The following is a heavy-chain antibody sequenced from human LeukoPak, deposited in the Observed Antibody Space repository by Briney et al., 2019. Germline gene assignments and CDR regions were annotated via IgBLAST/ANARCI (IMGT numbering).Heavy chain of an antibody. CDR1: GFTFSSYS. J-gene: IGHJ4*02. Sequence: GGSLRLSCAASGFTFSSYSMNWVRQTPGKGLEWVSFISSSSSYIYYVDSVKGRFIISRDNAKNSLYLQMNSLRAEDTAVYYCARGNDYYDTSGYYYWGQGTLVTVSS. D-gene: IGHD3-22*01. V-gene: IGHV3-21*01. CDR2: ISSSSSYI. CDR3: ARGNDYYDTSGYYY.